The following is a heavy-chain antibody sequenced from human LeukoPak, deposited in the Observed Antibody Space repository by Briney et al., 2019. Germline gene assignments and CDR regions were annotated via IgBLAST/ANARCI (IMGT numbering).Heavy chain of an antibody. CDR3: ARSTCSSTSCYAYFDY. CDR1: GYTFTGYY. J-gene: IGHJ4*02. V-gene: IGHV1-2*02. CDR2: INPNSGGT. D-gene: IGHD2-2*01. Sequence: ASVKVSCKASGYTFTGYYMHWVRQAPGQGLEWMGWINPNSGGTNYAQKFRGRVTMTRDTSISTAYMELSRLRSDDTAVYYCARSTCSSTSCYAYFDYWGQGTLVTVSS.